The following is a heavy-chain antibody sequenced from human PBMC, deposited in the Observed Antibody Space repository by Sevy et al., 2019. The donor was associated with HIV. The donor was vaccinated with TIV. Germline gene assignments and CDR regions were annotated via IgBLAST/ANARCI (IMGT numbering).Heavy chain of an antibody. D-gene: IGHD1-7*01. V-gene: IGHV4-4*07. CDR1: GDSFSSYF. CDR2: INTSGST. CDR3: ARSNSVTATNAYSKTYYFDY. Sequence: SETLSLTCTVSGDSFSSYFWAWIRQPAGKGLEWIGRINTSGSTNYNPSLKSRVTMSVDTSKSQFSLKVTSLTAADSAIYFCARSNSVTATNAYSKTYYFDYWGQGSLVTASS. J-gene: IGHJ4*02.